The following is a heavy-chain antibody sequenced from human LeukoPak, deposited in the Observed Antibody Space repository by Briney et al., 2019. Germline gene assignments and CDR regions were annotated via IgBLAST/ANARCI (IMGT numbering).Heavy chain of an antibody. CDR2: IYYSGST. CDR3: ARGHSGWFGGDYQH. Sequence: SSETLSLTCTVSGGSISSYYWSWIRQPPGKGLEWIGYIYYSGSTNYNPSLKSRVTISVDTSKNQFSLKLSSVTAADTAVYYCARGHSGWFGGDYQHWGQGTLVTVSS. CDR1: GGSISSYY. J-gene: IGHJ1*01. V-gene: IGHV4-59*01. D-gene: IGHD6-19*01.